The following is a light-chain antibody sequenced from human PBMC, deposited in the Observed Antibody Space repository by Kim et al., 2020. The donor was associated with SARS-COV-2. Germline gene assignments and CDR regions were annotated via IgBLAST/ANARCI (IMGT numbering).Light chain of an antibody. Sequence: QSPGTLTLSPGERATLSCRASQSVSNSYIAWYQQKPSQAPRRLIYGASSRATGIPDFTLTISRLEPEDFAVYYCQQYGTSPPWTFGQGTKVDIK. CDR2: GAS. CDR1: QSVSNSY. V-gene: IGKV3-20*01. CDR3: QQYGTSPPWT. J-gene: IGKJ1*01.